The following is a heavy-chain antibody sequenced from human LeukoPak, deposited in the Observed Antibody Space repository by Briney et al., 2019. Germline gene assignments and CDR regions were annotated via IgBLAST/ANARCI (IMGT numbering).Heavy chain of an antibody. CDR1: GFAFSSYG. D-gene: IGHD3-16*01. V-gene: IGHV3-23*01. CDR2: ISGSGGST. Sequence: GGSLRLSCAASGFAFSSYGMSWVRQAPGKGLEWVSAISGSGGSTYYADSVKGRFTISRDNSKNTLYLQMNSLRAEDTAVYYCAKDLPRFGETDYWGQGTLVTVSS. J-gene: IGHJ4*02. CDR3: AKDLPRFGETDY.